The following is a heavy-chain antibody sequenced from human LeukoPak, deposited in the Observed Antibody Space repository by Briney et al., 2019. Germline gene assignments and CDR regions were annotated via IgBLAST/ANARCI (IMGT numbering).Heavy chain of an antibody. CDR3: ARGDLLWLRY. CDR1: GGSISSHY. V-gene: IGHV4-59*11. CDR2: IYYSGST. D-gene: IGHD5-18*01. J-gene: IGHJ4*02. Sequence: SETLSLTCTVPGGSISSHYWSWIRQPPGKGLEWIGYIYYSGSTNYNPSLKSRVTISVDTSKNQFSLKLSSVTAADTAVYYCARGDLLWLRYWGQGTLVTVSS.